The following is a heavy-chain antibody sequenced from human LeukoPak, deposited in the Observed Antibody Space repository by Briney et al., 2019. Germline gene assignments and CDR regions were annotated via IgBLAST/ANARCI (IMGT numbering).Heavy chain of an antibody. V-gene: IGHV4-34*01. J-gene: IGHJ5*02. CDR1: GGSFSGYY. Sequence: SETLSLTCAVYGGSFSGYYWSWLRQPPGKGLEWIGEINHSGSTNYNPSLKSRVTISVDTSKNQFSLKLSSVTAADTAVYYCARGRVASGQRKRNWFDPWGQGTLVTVSS. CDR3: ARGRVASGQRKRNWFDP. CDR2: INHSGST. D-gene: IGHD1-1*01.